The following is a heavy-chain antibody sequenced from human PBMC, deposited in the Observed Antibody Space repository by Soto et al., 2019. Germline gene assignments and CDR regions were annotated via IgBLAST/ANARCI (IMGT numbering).Heavy chain of an antibody. CDR2: IYYSGST. CDR1: GGSISSGGYY. CDR3: ATLIMPTMGHYYGMDV. J-gene: IGHJ6*02. D-gene: IGHD5-12*01. V-gene: IGHV4-31*03. Sequence: PSETLSLTCTVSGGSISSGGYYWSWIRQHPGKGLEWIGYIYYSGSTYYNPSLKSRVTISVDTSKNQFSLKLSSVTAADTAVYYCATLIMPTMGHYYGMDVWGQGTTVTVSS.